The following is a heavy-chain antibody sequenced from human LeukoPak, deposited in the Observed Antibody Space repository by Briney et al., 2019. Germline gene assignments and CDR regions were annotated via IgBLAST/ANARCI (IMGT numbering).Heavy chain of an antibody. D-gene: IGHD6-6*01. J-gene: IGHJ4*02. Sequence: GGSLRLSCAASGFTFSSYAMSWVRQAPGKGLEWVSSISGRAGSTYYADSVKGRFTISRDNSKNALFLQMNSLRAEDTAVYYCAKGGPYSSSPDFDYWGQGTLVTVSS. V-gene: IGHV3-23*01. CDR2: ISGRAGST. CDR3: AKGGPYSSSPDFDY. CDR1: GFTFSSYA.